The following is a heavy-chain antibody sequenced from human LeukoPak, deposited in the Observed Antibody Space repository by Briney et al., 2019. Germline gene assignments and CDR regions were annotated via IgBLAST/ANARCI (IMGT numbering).Heavy chain of an antibody. D-gene: IGHD3-3*01. CDR3: AKDYDFWSGCYPL. Sequence: PGGSLRLSCAASGFTFSSYAMSWVRQAPGKGLEWVSGIIGSGDRTYYADSVKGRFTISRDNSKNTLSLQMTSLRAEDTAVYYCAKDYDFWSGCYPLWGQGTLVTVSS. J-gene: IGHJ4*02. CDR1: GFTFSSYA. V-gene: IGHV3-23*01. CDR2: IIGSGDRT.